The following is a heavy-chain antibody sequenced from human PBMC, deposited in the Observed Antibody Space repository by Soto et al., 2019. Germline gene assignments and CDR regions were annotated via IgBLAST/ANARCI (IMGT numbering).Heavy chain of an antibody. D-gene: IGHD4-17*01. CDR1: GGSISSYY. Sequence: PSETLSLTCTVSGGSISSYYWSWIRQPPGKGLEWIGYIYYSGSTNYNPSLKSRVTISVDTSKNQFSLKLSSVTAADTAVYYCARDSTTVTPSAWGQGTLVTVSS. CDR3: ARDSTTVTPSA. CDR2: IYYSGST. V-gene: IGHV4-59*01. J-gene: IGHJ4*02.